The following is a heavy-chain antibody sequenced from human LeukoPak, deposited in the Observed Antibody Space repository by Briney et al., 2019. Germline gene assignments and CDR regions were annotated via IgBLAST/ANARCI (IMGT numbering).Heavy chain of an antibody. CDR1: GGTFSSYA. Sequence: ASVKVSCKASGGTFSSYAISWVRQAPGQGLEWMGGIIPIFGTANYAQKFQGRVTITADESTSTAYMELSSLRSEDTAVYYCARDNGGDYGDYGFDYWGQGTLVTVSS. V-gene: IGHV1-69*13. CDR2: IIPIFGTA. CDR3: ARDNGGDYGDYGFDY. D-gene: IGHD4-17*01. J-gene: IGHJ4*02.